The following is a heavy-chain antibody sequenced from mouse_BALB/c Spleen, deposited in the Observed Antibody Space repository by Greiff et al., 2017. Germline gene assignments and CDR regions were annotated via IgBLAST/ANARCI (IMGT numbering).Heavy chain of an antibody. D-gene: IGHD2-1*01. J-gene: IGHJ3*01. CDR1: GYTFTSYW. CDR2: INPSTGYT. CDR3: AIGNYFAY. Sequence: VQLQQSGAELAKPGASVKMSCKASGYTFTSYWMHWVKQRPGQGLEWIGYINPSTGYTEYNQKFKDKATLTADKSSSTAYMQLSSLTSEDSAVYYCAIGNYFAYWGQGTLVTVSA. V-gene: IGHV1-7*01.